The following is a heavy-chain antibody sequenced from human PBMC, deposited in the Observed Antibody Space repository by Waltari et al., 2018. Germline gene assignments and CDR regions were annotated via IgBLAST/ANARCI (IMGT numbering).Heavy chain of an antibody. CDR3: ARRTINYWYFDL. CDR2: IYYSGST. Sequence: QVQLQESGPGLVKPSETLSLTCPVSGGSISSYYWSWIRQPPGKGLEWIGYIYYSGSTNYNPSLKSRVTISVDTSKNQFSLKLSSVTAADTAVYYCARRTINYWYFDLWGRGTLVTVSS. J-gene: IGHJ2*01. D-gene: IGHD2-2*01. CDR1: GGSISSYY. V-gene: IGHV4-59*01.